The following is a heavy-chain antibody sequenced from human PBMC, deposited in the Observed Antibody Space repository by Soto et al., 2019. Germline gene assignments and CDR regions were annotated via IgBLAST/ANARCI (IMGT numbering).Heavy chain of an antibody. V-gene: IGHV1-3*01. D-gene: IGHD6-19*01. CDR3: ARVAVDGTGYYGMDV. CDR1: GYTFTSYA. J-gene: IGHJ6*04. Sequence: ASVKVSCKASGYTFTSYAMHWVRQAPGQRLEWMGWINAGNGNTKYSQKFQGRVTITRDTSASTAYMELSSLRSEDTAVYYCARVAVDGTGYYGMDVWGKGTTVTVS. CDR2: INAGNGNT.